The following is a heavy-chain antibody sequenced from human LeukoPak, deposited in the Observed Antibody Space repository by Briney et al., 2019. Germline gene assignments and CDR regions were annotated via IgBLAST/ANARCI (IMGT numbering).Heavy chain of an antibody. J-gene: IGHJ4*02. D-gene: IGHD4-17*01. Sequence: SVKVSCKASGGTFSSYAISWVRQAPGQGLEWMGRIIPILGIANYAQKFQGRVTITADKSTSTAYMELSSLRSEDTAVYYCAREIEMTTVTTGYFDYWGQETLVTVSS. CDR3: AREIEMTTVTTGYFDY. CDR1: GGTFSSYA. V-gene: IGHV1-69*04. CDR2: IIPILGIA.